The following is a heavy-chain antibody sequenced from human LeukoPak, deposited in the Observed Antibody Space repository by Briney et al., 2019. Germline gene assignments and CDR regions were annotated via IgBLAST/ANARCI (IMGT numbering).Heavy chain of an antibody. CDR2: IYSGGST. J-gene: IGHJ4*02. CDR1: GFTVSSNY. Sequence: SGGSLRLSCAASGFTVSSNYMSWVRQAPGKGLEWVSVIYSGGSTYYADSVKGRFTISRDNSKNTLYLQMNSLRAEDTAVYYCAKDRLAAAGTTLFDYWGQGTLVTVSS. V-gene: IGHV3-53*01. D-gene: IGHD6-13*01. CDR3: AKDRLAAAGTTLFDY.